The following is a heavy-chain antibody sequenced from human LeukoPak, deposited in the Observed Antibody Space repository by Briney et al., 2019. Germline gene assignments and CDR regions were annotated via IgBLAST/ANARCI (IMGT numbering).Heavy chain of an antibody. Sequence: SETPSLTCTVSGGSISSYYWSWIRQPPGKGLEWIGYIYYSGSTNYNPSLKSRVTMSVDTSKNQFSLKLSSVTAADTAVYYCARDPTPPRYGYYYMDVWGKGTTVTVSS. J-gene: IGHJ6*03. V-gene: IGHV4-59*12. D-gene: IGHD3-9*01. CDR1: GGSISSYY. CDR2: IYYSGST. CDR3: ARDPTPPRYGYYYMDV.